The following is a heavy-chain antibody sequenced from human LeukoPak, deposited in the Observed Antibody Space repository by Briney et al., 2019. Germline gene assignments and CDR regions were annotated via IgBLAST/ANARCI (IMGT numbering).Heavy chain of an antibody. CDR1: GGSINNYY. V-gene: IGHV4-59*08. Sequence: SETLSLTCTVSGGSINNYYWSWLRQPPGKGLEWIGYNFYTGSTTYNPSLKSRVTISVDTSKNQFSLKLSSVTAADTAVYYCARHGYCSATSCYYYYYMDVWGKGTTVTVSS. D-gene: IGHD2-2*03. J-gene: IGHJ6*03. CDR2: NFYTGST. CDR3: ARHGYCSATSCYYYYYMDV.